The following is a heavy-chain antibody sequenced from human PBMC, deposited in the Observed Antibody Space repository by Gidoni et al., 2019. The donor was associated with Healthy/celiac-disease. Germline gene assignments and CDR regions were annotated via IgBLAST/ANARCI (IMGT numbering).Heavy chain of an antibody. CDR1: GGSIRSGGYY. J-gene: IGHJ6*03. V-gene: IGHV4-31*03. D-gene: IGHD4-17*01. CDR3: ARATPTVTTNYYYYYMDV. CDR2: IYDSGSI. Sequence: QVQLQESGPGLGKPSQTLSLTCTVSGGSIRSGGYYWIWIRQHPGKGLEGIGYIYDSGSIYYNPSLKSRVTISVDTSKNQFSLKLSSVTAADTAVYYCARATPTVTTNYYYYYMDVWGKGTTVTVSS.